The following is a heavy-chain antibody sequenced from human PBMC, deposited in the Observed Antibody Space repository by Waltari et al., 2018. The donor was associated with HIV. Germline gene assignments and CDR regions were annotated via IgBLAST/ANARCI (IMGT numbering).Heavy chain of an antibody. CDR3: ATRGDYGDLPKYFDL. D-gene: IGHD4-17*01. CDR1: GGSFSPYY. CDR2: INNSGSI. V-gene: IGHV4-34*02. Sequence: QVELQQGGAGLLKPSETLSLSCAVSGGSFSPYYWSWIRQPPGNGLEWMGEINNSGSINFKPSLKSRLNISLDASKKQSSLHLTSVTAADTALYYCATRGDYGDLPKYFDLWGRGTLVTVSS. J-gene: IGHJ2*01.